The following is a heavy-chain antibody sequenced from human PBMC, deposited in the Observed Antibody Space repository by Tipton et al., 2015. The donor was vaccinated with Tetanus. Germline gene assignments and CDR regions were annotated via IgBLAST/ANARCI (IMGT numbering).Heavy chain of an antibody. CDR1: GYTFTSYA. Sequence: QLVQSGAEVKKPGASVKVSCKASGYTFTSYAMHWVRQAPGQRLEWMGWINTDNGNTKYSQTLQGRVTITRDTSASTAYMELSSLTSEDTAVFYCARGNSGSFYGASDFWGQGTMVTVSA. CDR2: INTDNGNT. V-gene: IGHV1-3*04. CDR3: ARGNSGSFYGASDF. J-gene: IGHJ3*01. D-gene: IGHD1-26*01.